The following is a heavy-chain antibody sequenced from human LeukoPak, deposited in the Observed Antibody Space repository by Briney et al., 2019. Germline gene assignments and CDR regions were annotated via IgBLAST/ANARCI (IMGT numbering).Heavy chain of an antibody. CDR1: GDSISSSDYY. V-gene: IGHV4-39*01. J-gene: IGHJ4*02. D-gene: IGHD3-10*01. Sequence: TSETLSLTCTVSGDSISSSDYYWGWIRQPPGKGLEWIGVVDYSGSTYYNPSLKRRVTMSVDTSKNQFSLKLSSVTAADTAVFYCARSGGFGESLDYWGQGTLVTVSS. CDR2: VDYSGST. CDR3: ARSGGFGESLDY.